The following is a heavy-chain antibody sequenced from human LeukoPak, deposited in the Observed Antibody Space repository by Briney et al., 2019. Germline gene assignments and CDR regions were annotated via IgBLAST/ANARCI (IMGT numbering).Heavy chain of an antibody. CDR3: ASSGGY. CDR2: IYTSGST. J-gene: IGHJ4*02. Sequence: PSQTLSLTCTVSGGSISSGSYYWSWIRQPAGKGLEWIGRIYTSGSTNYNPSLKSRVTISVDKSKNQFSLKLSSVTAADTAIYYCASSGGYWGQGTLVTVSS. CDR1: GGSISSGSYY. D-gene: IGHD3-10*01. V-gene: IGHV4-61*02.